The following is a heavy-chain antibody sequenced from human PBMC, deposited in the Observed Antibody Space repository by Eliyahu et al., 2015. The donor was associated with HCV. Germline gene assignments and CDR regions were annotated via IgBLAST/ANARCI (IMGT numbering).Heavy chain of an antibody. Sequence: EVQLVESGGGLVQPGGSLRLSCAASGFTFSSXWMHWVRQAPGKGLVWVXRINSDGSSTSYADSVKGRFTISRDNAKNTLYLQMNSLRAEDTAVYYCARDFGSGWYYFDYWGQGTLVTVSS. CDR1: GFTFSSXW. D-gene: IGHD6-19*01. V-gene: IGHV3-74*01. CDR3: ARDFGSGWYYFDY. CDR2: INSDGSST. J-gene: IGHJ4*02.